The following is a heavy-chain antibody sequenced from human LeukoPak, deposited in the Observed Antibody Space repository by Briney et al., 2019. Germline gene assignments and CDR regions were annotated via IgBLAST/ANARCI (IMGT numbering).Heavy chain of an antibody. D-gene: IGHD7-27*01. CDR1: GGTFSSYA. CDR3: ARATGANYHFDY. CDR2: IIPIFGTA. V-gene: IGHV1-69*06. J-gene: IGHJ4*02. Sequence: SVKVSCKASGGTFSSYAISWVRQAPGHGLEWMGGIIPIFGTANYAQKFQGRVTITADKSTSTAYMELSSLRSEDTAVYYCARATGANYHFDYWGQGTLVTVSS.